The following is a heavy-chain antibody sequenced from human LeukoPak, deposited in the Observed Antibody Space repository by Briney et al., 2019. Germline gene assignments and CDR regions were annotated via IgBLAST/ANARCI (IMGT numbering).Heavy chain of an antibody. CDR3: AKDVRIAALHYDY. J-gene: IGHJ4*02. D-gene: IGHD6-6*01. Sequence: PGGSLRLSCAASGFTFSSYSMNWVRQAPGKGLEWVSSISSSSSYIYYADSVKGRFTISRDNAKNSLYLQMNSLRAEDTAVYYCAKDVRIAALHYDYWGQGTLVTVSS. V-gene: IGHV3-21*01. CDR1: GFTFSSYS. CDR2: ISSSSSYI.